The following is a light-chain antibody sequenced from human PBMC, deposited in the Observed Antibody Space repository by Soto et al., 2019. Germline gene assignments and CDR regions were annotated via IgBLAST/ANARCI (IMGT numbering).Light chain of an antibody. CDR2: AAS. CDR1: QTVSSSF. CDR3: QQYHNLWT. Sequence: EIVLTQSPGTLSLSPGERATLSCRASQTVSSSFLAWYQQTPGQAPRLLIYAASSRATGIPDRFSGSGSGTDFTLTISRLEPDDFAVYYCQQYHNLWTFGQGTKV. J-gene: IGKJ1*01. V-gene: IGKV3-20*01.